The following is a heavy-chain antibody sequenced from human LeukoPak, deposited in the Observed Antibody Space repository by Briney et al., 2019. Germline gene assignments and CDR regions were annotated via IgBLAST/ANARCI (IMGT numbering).Heavy chain of an antibody. V-gene: IGHV1-2*02. CDR2: INPNSGGT. Sequence: SVKVSCKASGYTFTGYYMHWVRQAPGQGLEWMGWINPNSGGTNYAQKFQGRVTMTRDTSISAAYMELSRLRSDDTAVYYCARESRDGYSDAFDIWGQGTMVTVSS. J-gene: IGHJ3*02. CDR3: ARESRDGYSDAFDI. CDR1: GYTFTGYY. D-gene: IGHD5-24*01.